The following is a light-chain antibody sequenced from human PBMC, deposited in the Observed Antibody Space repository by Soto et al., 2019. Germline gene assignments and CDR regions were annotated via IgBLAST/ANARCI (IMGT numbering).Light chain of an antibody. CDR2: SNN. V-gene: IGLV1-44*01. Sequence: QSVLTQPPSASGTPGQRVTISCSGSSSNIGGNIVNWYQQLPGAAPKLLIYSNNQRPSGVPDRFSSSKSGTSASLAISGLQSEDEADYYCAAWDDSLNGPVFGGGTKLTVL. J-gene: IGLJ2*01. CDR3: AAWDDSLNGPV. CDR1: SSNIGGNI.